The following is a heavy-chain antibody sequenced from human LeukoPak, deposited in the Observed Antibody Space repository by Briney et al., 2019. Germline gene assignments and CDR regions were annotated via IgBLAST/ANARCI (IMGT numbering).Heavy chain of an antibody. Sequence: GGSLRLSCAASGFTFSSYGMHWVRQAPGKGLEWVAVISYDGSNKYYADSVKGRFTISRDNSKNTLYLQMNSLRAEDTAVYYCAKDADITMIVPDYWGQGTLVTVSS. D-gene: IGHD3-22*01. J-gene: IGHJ4*02. CDR3: AKDADITMIVPDY. CDR1: GFTFSSYG. V-gene: IGHV3-30*18. CDR2: ISYDGSNK.